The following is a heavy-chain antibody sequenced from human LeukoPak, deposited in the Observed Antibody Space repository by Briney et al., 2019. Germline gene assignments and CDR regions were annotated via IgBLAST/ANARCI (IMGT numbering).Heavy chain of an antibody. CDR3: ASLGYSYGSRFDY. Sequence: TSETLSLTCTVSGGSISSSSYYWGWIRQPPGKGLEWIGSIYYSGSTYYNPSLKSRVTISVDTSKNQFSLKLSSVTAADTAVYYCASLGYSYGSRFDYWGQGTLVTVSS. CDR1: GGSISSSSYY. CDR2: IYYSGST. D-gene: IGHD5-18*01. J-gene: IGHJ4*02. V-gene: IGHV4-39*01.